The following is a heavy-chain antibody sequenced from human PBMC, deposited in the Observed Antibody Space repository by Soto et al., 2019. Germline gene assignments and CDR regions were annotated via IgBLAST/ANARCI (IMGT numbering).Heavy chain of an antibody. V-gene: IGHV3-23*01. Sequence: HPGGSLRLSCAASGFTFSSYAMSWVRQAPGKGLEWVSAISGSGGSTYYADSVKGRFTISRDNSKNTLYLQMNSLRAEDTAVYYCAKDIFYGDYDPNVGADWGQGTLVTVSS. CDR1: GFTFSSYA. J-gene: IGHJ4*02. CDR3: AKDIFYGDYDPNVGAD. D-gene: IGHD4-17*01. CDR2: ISGSGGST.